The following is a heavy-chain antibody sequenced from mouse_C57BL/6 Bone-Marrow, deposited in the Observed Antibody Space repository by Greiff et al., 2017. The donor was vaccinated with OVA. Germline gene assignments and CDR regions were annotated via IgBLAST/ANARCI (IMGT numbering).Heavy chain of an antibody. CDR2: IYPRSGNT. D-gene: IGHD4-1*01. V-gene: IGHV1-81*01. J-gene: IGHJ4*01. CDR3: ARGEFRWDLDY. CDR1: GYTFTSYG. Sequence: QVQLKQSGAELARPGASVKLSCKASGYTFTSYGISWVKQRTGQGLEWIGEIYPRSGNTYYNEKFKGKATLTADKSSSTAYMELRSLTSEDSAVYFCARGEFRWDLDYWGQGTSVTVSS.